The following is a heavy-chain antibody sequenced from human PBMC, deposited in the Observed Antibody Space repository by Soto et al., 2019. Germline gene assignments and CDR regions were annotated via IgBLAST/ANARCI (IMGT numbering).Heavy chain of an antibody. V-gene: IGHV4-4*02. CDR3: ARVEVTMIVVVITRSDGWFDP. CDR2: IYHSGST. J-gene: IGHJ5*02. D-gene: IGHD3-22*01. Sequence: SETLSLTCAVSGGSISSSNWWSWVRQPPGKGLEWIGEIYHSGSTNYNPSLKSRVTISVDKSKNQFSLKLSSVTAADTAVYYCARVEVTMIVVVITRSDGWFDPWGQGTLVTVSS. CDR1: GGSISSSNW.